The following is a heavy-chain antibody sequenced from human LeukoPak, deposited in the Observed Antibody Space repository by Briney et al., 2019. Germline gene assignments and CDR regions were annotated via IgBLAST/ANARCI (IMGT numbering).Heavy chain of an antibody. V-gene: IGHV3-48*03. CDR3: AREMLGYCSGGSCYGRDYFDY. Sequence: PGGSLRLSCAASGFTFSSYEMNWVRQAPGKGLEWVSYISSSGSTIYYADSVKGRFTISRDNAKNSLYLQMNSLRAEDTAVYYCAREMLGYCSGGSCYGRDYFDYWGQGTLVTVSS. CDR2: ISSSGSTI. J-gene: IGHJ4*02. CDR1: GFTFSSYE. D-gene: IGHD2-15*01.